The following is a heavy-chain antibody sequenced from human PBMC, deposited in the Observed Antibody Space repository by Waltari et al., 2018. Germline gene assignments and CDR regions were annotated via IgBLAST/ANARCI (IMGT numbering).Heavy chain of an antibody. CDR3: ARDVVIMENWFDP. J-gene: IGHJ5*02. V-gene: IGHV4-39*07. CDR2: IYYSGST. D-gene: IGHD2-15*01. CDR1: GGSISHNTYY. Sequence: QLQLQESGPGLVKPSDTLSLTCTVSGGSISHNTYYWGWIRQTPGKGLEWIGSIYYSGSTYYNPSLRSRVTIVVDTSKNQFSLKLTSVTAADTAVYYCARDVVIMENWFDPWGQGTLVTVSS.